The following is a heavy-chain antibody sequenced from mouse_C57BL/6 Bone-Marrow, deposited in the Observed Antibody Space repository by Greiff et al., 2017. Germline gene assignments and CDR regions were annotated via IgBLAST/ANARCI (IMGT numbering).Heavy chain of an antibody. Sequence: VQLQQPGPELVKPGASVKISCKASGYAFSSSWMNWVKQRPGRGLEWIGRIYPGNGDTNYNGKFKGKATLTADKSSSTAYMQLSSLTSEDSAVYFCARGGGSGPFAYWGQGTLVTVSA. J-gene: IGHJ3*01. CDR2: IYPGNGDT. CDR3: ARGGGSGPFAY. V-gene: IGHV1-82*01. CDR1: GYAFSSSW. D-gene: IGHD3-2*02.